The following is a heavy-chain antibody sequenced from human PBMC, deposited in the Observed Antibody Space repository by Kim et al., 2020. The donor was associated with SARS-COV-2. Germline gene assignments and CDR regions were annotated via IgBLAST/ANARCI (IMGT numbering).Heavy chain of an antibody. V-gene: IGHV3-48*03. D-gene: IGHD4-17*01. J-gene: IGHJ3*02. Sequence: VKCRFTISRNNAKSSLYLQMNSLRAEDTAVYYCARDPPNDYGDYFWAFDIWGQGTMVTVSS. CDR3: ARDPPNDYGDYFWAFDI.